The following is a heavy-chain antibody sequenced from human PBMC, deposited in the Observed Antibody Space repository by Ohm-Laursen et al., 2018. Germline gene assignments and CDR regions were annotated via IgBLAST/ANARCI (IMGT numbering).Heavy chain of an antibody. CDR2: IKPDASEE. CDR3: TRRENYYGMDV. V-gene: IGHV3-7*03. J-gene: IGHJ6*02. D-gene: IGHD1-26*01. CDR1: GFTMRNYW. Sequence: SLRLSCTASGFTMRNYWMSWVRQAPGKGLEWVANIKPDASEEHYVDSVKGRFTISRDDSKNTAYLQMNSLKIEDTALYYCTRRENYYGMDVWGQGTTVTVSS.